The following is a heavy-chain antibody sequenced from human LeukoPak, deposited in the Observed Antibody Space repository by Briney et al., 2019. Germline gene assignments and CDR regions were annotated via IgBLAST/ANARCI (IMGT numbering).Heavy chain of an antibody. Sequence: SETLSLTCAVYGGSFSGYYWSWIRQPPGKGLEWIGEINHSGSTNYNPSLKSRVTISVDTSKNQFSLKLSSVTAADTAVYYCARLPVVVTARYWYFDLWGRGTLVTVSS. D-gene: IGHD2-21*02. CDR3: ARLPVVVTARYWYFDL. CDR1: GGSFSGYY. J-gene: IGHJ2*01. V-gene: IGHV4-34*01. CDR2: INHSGST.